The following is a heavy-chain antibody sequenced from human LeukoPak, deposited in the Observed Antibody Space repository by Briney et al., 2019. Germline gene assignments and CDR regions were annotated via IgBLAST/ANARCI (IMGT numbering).Heavy chain of an antibody. D-gene: IGHD3-10*01. J-gene: IGHJ5*02. CDR2: INHSGST. CDR3: ARTGYYYGSGSVDP. Sequence: SETLSLTCAVYGGSFSGYYWSWIRRPPGKGLEWIGEINHSGSTNYNPSLKSRVTISVDTSKNQFSLKLSSVTAADTAVYYCARTGYYYGSGSVDPWGQGTLVTVSS. CDR1: GGSFSGYY. V-gene: IGHV4-34*01.